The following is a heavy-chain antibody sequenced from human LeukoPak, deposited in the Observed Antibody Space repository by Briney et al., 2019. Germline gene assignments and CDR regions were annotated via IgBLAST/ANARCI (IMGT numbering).Heavy chain of an antibody. J-gene: IGHJ4*02. CDR2: IYNSGST. V-gene: IGHV4-59*12. D-gene: IGHD4-23*01. CDR3: ARGGTVVTGFDY. Sequence: SETLSLTCTVSGGSISIYYWNWIRQPPGKGLEWIGSIYNSGSTTYNPSLKSRVTISGDTSKNQFSLKLSSVTAADTAVYYCARGGTVVTGFDYWGQGTLVTVSS. CDR1: GGSISIYY.